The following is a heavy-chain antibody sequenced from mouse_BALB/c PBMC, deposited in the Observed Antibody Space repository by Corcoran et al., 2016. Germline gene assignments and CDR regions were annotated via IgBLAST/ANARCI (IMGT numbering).Heavy chain of an antibody. V-gene: IGHV9-1*02. CDR3: ARGSSGYDY. CDR2: INTYTGEP. D-gene: IGHD3-1*01. CDR1: GYTFTNYG. J-gene: IGHJ2*01. Sequence: QIQLVQSGPELKKPGETVKISCKASGYTFTNYGMTWVKPAPGKGLKWMGWINTYTGEPTYADDFKGRFAFSLETSASTAYLQINNLKNEDMATYCCARGSSGYDYWGQGTTLTVAS.